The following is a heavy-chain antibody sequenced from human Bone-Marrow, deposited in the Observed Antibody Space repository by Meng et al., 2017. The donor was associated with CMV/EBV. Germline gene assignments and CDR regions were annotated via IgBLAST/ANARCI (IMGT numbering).Heavy chain of an antibody. CDR2: INPSGGST. Sequence: ASVKVSCKASGYTFTGYYMHWVRQAPGQGLEWMGWINPSGGSTSYAQKFQGRVTMTRDTSTSTVYMELSSLRSEDTAVYYCARDRVARYDFWSGYYEGGVGDGMDVWGQGTTVTAS. V-gene: IGHV1-46*01. D-gene: IGHD3-3*01. CDR3: ARDRVARYDFWSGYYEGGVGDGMDV. CDR1: GYTFTGYY. J-gene: IGHJ6*02.